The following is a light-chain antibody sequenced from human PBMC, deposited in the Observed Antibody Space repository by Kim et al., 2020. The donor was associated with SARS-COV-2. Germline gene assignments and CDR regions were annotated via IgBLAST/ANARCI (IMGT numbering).Light chain of an antibody. CDR2: GAS. V-gene: IGKV1-9*01. CDR1: QDISVY. Sequence: AAVGDRVPITCRASQDISVYLAWYHQDPGKAPKLLIFGASTSQSGVPSRFSGSGSGTEFTLTISSLQPEDFVTYFCQQFSAYPRTFGQGTKVDIK. J-gene: IGKJ1*01. CDR3: QQFSAYPRT.